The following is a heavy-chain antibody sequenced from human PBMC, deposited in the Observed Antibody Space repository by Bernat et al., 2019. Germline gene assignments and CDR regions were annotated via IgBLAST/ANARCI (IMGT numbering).Heavy chain of an antibody. CDR1: GFSFSSYW. J-gene: IGHJ3*01. Sequence: EVQLVESGGGLVQPGGSLRLSCAVSGFSFSSYWMSWVRQAPGKGLEWVANMKEDGSEKYYGDSLKGRFTISRDNAKNSLYLQMNSLRAEDTAVYYCARARYDFWGGFNNAFDVWGQGTMVTVSS. CDR3: ARARYDFWGGFNNAFDV. V-gene: IGHV3-7*01. CDR2: MKEDGSEK. D-gene: IGHD3/OR15-3a*01.